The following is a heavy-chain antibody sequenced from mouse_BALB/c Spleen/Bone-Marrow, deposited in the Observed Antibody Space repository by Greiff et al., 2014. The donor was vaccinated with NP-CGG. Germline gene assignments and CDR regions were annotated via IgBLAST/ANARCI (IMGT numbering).Heavy chain of an antibody. J-gene: IGHJ2*01. CDR2: IWSGGST. D-gene: IGHD3-1*01. CDR3: ARNHRGYYFDY. CDR1: GFSLTTYG. Sequence: QVQLKESGPGLAQPSQSLSITCTVSGFSLTTYGVHWVRQSPGKGLEWLGMIWSGGSTDYNAAFISRLSISKDNSKSQVFFKMNSLQANDTAIYYCARNHRGYYFDYWGQGTTLTASS. V-gene: IGHV2-2*02.